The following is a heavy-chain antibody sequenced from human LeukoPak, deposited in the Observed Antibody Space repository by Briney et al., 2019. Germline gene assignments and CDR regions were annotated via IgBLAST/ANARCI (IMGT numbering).Heavy chain of an antibody. CDR3: ATPFAVEGFDP. CDR1: GYTLTELS. Sequence: ASGKVSGKVAGYTLTELSMHWVREAPGKGLGWMGGFDPEDGETIYAQKFQGRVTLTEDTSTDTAYMELSSLSSEDTAVYYCATPFAVEGFDPWGQGTLVTVSS. D-gene: IGHD3-3*01. J-gene: IGHJ5*02. CDR2: FDPEDGET. V-gene: IGHV1-24*01.